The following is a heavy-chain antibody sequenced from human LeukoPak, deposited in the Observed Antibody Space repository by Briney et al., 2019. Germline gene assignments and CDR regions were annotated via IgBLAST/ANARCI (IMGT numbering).Heavy chain of an antibody. J-gene: IGHJ5*02. Sequence: PGRSLRLSCTASGFTFGDYAMSWVRQAPGKGLEWVANIKQDGSEKYYVDSVKGRFTISRDNAKNSLYLQMNSLRAGDTAVYCCARDTTYYDFWSGLHNWFDPWGQGTLVTVSS. D-gene: IGHD3-3*01. CDR1: GFTFGDYA. CDR3: ARDTTYYDFWSGLHNWFDP. CDR2: IKQDGSEK. V-gene: IGHV3-7*01.